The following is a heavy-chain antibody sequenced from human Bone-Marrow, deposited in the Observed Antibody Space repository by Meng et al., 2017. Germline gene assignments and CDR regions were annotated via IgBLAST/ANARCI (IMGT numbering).Heavy chain of an antibody. CDR2: INPNSGGT. Sequence: ASVKVSCKASGYTFTGYYMHWVRQAPGQGLEWMGRINPNSGGTNYAQKFQGRVTMTRDTSISTAYMELSRLRSDDSAVYYCARDRSSWDFDYWGQGTLVTVSS. CDR3: ARDRSSWDFDY. J-gene: IGHJ4*02. V-gene: IGHV1-2*06. CDR1: GYTFTGYY. D-gene: IGHD6-13*01.